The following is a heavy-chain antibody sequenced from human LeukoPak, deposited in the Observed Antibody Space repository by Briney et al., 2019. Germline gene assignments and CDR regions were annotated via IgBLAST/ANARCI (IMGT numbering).Heavy chain of an antibody. J-gene: IGHJ6*04. V-gene: IGHV3-20*04. CDR3: AELGITMIGGV. CDR2: INWSGDST. Sequence: GGSLRLSCAASGFTFDDYAMHWVRQAPGKGLEWISGINWSGDSTGYADSVKGRFTISRDNAKNSLYLRMNSLRAEDTAVYYCAELGITMIGGVWGKGTTVTISS. D-gene: IGHD3-10*02. CDR1: GFTFDDYA.